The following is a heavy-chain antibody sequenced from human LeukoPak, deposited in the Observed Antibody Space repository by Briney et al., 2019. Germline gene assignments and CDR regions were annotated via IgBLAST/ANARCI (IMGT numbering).Heavy chain of an antibody. CDR2: IIPIFGTA. CDR3: ARSPLGIFGVVTGPVYYYYYMDV. D-gene: IGHD3-3*01. J-gene: IGHJ6*03. CDR1: GGTFSSYA. Sequence: ETGGSLRLSCAASGGTFSSYAISWVRQAPGQGLEWMGGIIPIFGTANYAQKFQGRVTITTDESTSTAYMELSSLRSEDTAVYYCARSPLGIFGVVTGPVYYYYYMDVWGKGTTVTVSS. V-gene: IGHV1-69*05.